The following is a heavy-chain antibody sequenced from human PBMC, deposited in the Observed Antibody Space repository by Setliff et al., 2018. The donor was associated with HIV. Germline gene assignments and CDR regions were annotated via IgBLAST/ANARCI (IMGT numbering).Heavy chain of an antibody. CDR3: AKDNTWIPNGFDY. D-gene: IGHD5-18*01. CDR2: LSTSGDST. Sequence: GGSLRLSCAASGFTFSTYGMQWVRQAPGKGLEWVSALSTSGDSTYYADSVEGRFTISRDNSKNTLYLQMNSLRAEDTAVYYCAKDNTWIPNGFDYWGQGTLVTVSS. J-gene: IGHJ4*02. CDR1: GFTFSTYG. V-gene: IGHV3-23*01.